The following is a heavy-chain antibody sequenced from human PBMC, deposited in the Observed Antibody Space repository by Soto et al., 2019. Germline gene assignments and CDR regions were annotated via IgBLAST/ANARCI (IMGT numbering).Heavy chain of an antibody. CDR1: GGSFSGYY. D-gene: IGHD6-19*01. CDR3: ARGQGIAVARRTRRFDP. V-gene: IGHV4-34*01. CDR2: INHSGST. Sequence: SETLSLTCAVYGGSFSGYYWSWIRQPPGKGLEWIGEINHSGSTNYNPSLKSRVTISVDTSKNQFSLKLSSVTAADTAVYYCARGQGIAVARRTRRFDPWGQGTLVTVSS. J-gene: IGHJ5*02.